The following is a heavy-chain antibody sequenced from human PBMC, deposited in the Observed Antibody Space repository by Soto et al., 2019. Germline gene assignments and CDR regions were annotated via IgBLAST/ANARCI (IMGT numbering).Heavy chain of an antibody. CDR2: IYYSGST. CDR3: ARAEYYYYGMDV. CDR1: GGSISSYY. V-gene: IGHV4-59*01. Sequence: SETLSLTCTVSGGSISSYYWSWIRQPPGKGLEWIGYIYYSGSTNYNPSLKSRVTISVDTSKNQFSLRLSSVTAADTAVYYCARAEYYYYGMDVWGQGTTVTVSS. J-gene: IGHJ6*02.